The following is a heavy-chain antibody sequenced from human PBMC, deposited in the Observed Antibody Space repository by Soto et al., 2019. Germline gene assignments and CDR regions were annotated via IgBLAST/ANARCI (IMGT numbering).Heavy chain of an antibody. V-gene: IGHV1-3*01. CDR1: GYTFTSYG. J-gene: IGHJ5*02. D-gene: IGHD1-26*01. CDR2: INAGNGNT. Sequence: QVQLVQSGAEVKKPGASVKVSCKASGYTFTSYGIHWVRQAPGQGLEWMGWINAGNGNTKYTQKFQGRVTITMDTAASTAYMELSRLRSEDTAVYYYDCAGGYWEIDPWGQGTLVTVSS. CDR3: DCAGGYWEIDP.